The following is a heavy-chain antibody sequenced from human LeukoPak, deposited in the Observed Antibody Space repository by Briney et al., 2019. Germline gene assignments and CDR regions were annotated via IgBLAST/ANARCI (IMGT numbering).Heavy chain of an antibody. CDR3: AKDRAKHIVVVTAAVDY. Sequence: PGGSVRLSCAASGFTFSSYAMSWVRQAPGKGLEWVSAISGSGGSTYYADSVKGRFTISRDNSKNTLYLQMNSLRAEDMAVYYCAKDRAKHIVVVTAAVDYWGQGTLVTVSS. CDR1: GFTFSSYA. CDR2: ISGSGGST. V-gene: IGHV3-23*01. D-gene: IGHD2-21*02. J-gene: IGHJ4*02.